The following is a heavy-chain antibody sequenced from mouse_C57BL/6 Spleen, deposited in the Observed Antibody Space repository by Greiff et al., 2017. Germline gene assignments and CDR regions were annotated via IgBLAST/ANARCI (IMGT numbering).Heavy chain of an antibody. J-gene: IGHJ4*01. D-gene: IGHD2-12*01. CDR1: GYTFTSYW. V-gene: IGHV1-74*01. Sequence: QVQLQQPGAELVKPGASVKVSCTASGYTFTSYWMHWVKQRPGQGLEWIGRIHPSDSDTNYNQKFKGKATLTVDKSSSTAYMQLSSLTSEDSAVYYCAIPLLYDHYYAMDYWGQGTSVTVSS. CDR2: IHPSDSDT. CDR3: AIPLLYDHYYAMDY.